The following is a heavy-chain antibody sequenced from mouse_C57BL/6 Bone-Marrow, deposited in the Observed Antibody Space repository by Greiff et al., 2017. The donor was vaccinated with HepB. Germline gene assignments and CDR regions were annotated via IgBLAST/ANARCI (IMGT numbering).Heavy chain of an antibody. V-gene: IGHV1-47*01. Sequence: VQLQQSGAELVKPGASVKMSCKASGYTFTTYPIEWMKQNHGKSLEWIGNFHPYNDDTKYNEKFKGKATLTVEKSSSTAYLELSRLTSDDSAVYYCARGYYGNHGYFDVWGTGTTVTVSS. D-gene: IGHD2-1*01. CDR2: FHPYNDDT. J-gene: IGHJ1*03. CDR1: GYTFTTYP. CDR3: ARGYYGNHGYFDV.